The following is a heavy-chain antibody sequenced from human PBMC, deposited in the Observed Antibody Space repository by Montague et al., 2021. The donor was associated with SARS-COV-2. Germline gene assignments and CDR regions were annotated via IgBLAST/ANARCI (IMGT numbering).Heavy chain of an antibody. Sequence: SLRLSCAASGFTFSSYSMNWVRQAPGKGLEWVSYISSSSSTIYYADSVKGRFTISRDNAKNSLYLQTNSLRDEDTAVYYCARDVRDYYGSGSYYRQRSHYYYYYGMDVWGQGTTVTVSS. J-gene: IGHJ6*02. D-gene: IGHD3-10*01. CDR2: ISSSSSTI. V-gene: IGHV3-48*02. CDR1: GFTFSSYS. CDR3: ARDVRDYYGSGSYYRQRSHYYYYYGMDV.